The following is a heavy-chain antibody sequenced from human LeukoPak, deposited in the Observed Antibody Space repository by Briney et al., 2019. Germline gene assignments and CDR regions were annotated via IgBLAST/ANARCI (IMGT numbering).Heavy chain of an antibody. V-gene: IGHV4-31*03. J-gene: IGHJ3*02. D-gene: IGHD3-9*01. CDR1: GGSISSGGYY. Sequence: SQTLSLTCTVSGGSISSGGYYWSWIRQHPGKGLEWIGYIYYSGSTYYNPSLRSRVTISVDTSKNQFSLKLSSVTAADTAVYYCARDTLTGYYDAFDIWGQGTMVTVSS. CDR3: ARDTLTGYYDAFDI. CDR2: IYYSGST.